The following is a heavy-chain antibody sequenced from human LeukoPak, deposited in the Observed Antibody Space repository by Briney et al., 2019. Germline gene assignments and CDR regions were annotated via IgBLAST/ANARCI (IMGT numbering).Heavy chain of an antibody. Sequence: SGTLSLTCAVSGGSISSSNWWSWVRQPPGKGLEWIGEIYHSGSTNYNPSLKSRVTISVDKSKNQFSLKLSSVTAADTAVYYCASINAAMVTPIAFDIWGQGTMVTVSS. CDR1: GGSISSSNW. CDR3: ASINAAMVTPIAFDI. CDR2: IYHSGST. V-gene: IGHV4-4*02. J-gene: IGHJ3*02. D-gene: IGHD5-18*01.